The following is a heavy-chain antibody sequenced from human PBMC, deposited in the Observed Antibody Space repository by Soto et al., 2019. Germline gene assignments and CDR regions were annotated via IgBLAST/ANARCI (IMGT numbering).Heavy chain of an antibody. CDR3: AQGYVQLLSTFHYFDS. CDR1: GFSLNGNGVG. CDR2: IYWAGDL. D-gene: IGHD5-12*01. J-gene: IGHJ4*02. V-gene: IGHV2-5*02. Sequence: SGPTLVNPTQTLTLTCNFSGFSLNGNGVGVGWIRQPPGKALEWLALIYWAGDLRYSPALKSRLTITQDPSNDPVVLIITNIDPPDSGTYYSAQGYVQLLSTFHYFDSRGQGIRVTVSA.